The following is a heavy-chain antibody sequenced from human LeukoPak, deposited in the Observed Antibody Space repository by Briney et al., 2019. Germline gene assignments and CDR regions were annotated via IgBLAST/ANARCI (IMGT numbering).Heavy chain of an antibody. J-gene: IGHJ6*03. D-gene: IGHD1-1*01. CDR1: GGSISSYY. V-gene: IGHV4-59*01. CDR2: IYYSGST. CDR3: ARCPKLEPLGYYYYYMDV. Sequence: SETLSLTCTVSGGSISSYYWSWIRQPPGKGLEWIGYIYYSGSTNYNPSLKSRVTISVDTSKNQFSLKLSSVTAADTAVYYCARCPKLEPLGYYYYYMDVWGKGTTVTVSS.